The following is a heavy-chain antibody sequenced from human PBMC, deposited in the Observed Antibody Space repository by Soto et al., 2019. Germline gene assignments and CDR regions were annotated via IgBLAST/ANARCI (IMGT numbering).Heavy chain of an antibody. J-gene: IGHJ6*02. D-gene: IGHD3-3*01. CDR3: AKIYRGPYDSWSGYTLGMDV. Sequence: QVQLVESGGGVVQPGRSLRLSCAASGCTFSSYGMHWVRQAPGKGLEWVAVISYDGSNKYYADSVKGRFTISRDNSKNTLYLQMNSLRAEDTAVYYCAKIYRGPYDSWSGYTLGMDVWGQGTTVTVSS. V-gene: IGHV3-30*18. CDR1: GCTFSSYG. CDR2: ISYDGSNK.